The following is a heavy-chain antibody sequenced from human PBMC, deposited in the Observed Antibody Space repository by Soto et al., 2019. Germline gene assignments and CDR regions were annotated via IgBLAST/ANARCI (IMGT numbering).Heavy chain of an antibody. CDR2: ISGSGGST. D-gene: IGHD3-22*01. V-gene: IGHV3-23*01. J-gene: IGHJ4*02. Sequence: PGGSLRLSCAASGFTFSSYAMSWVRQAPGKGLEWVSAISGSGGSTYYADSVKGRFTISRDNSKNTLYLQMNSLRAEDTAVYYCALHYDSSGYPSYFDYWGQGTLVTVSS. CDR1: GFTFSSYA. CDR3: ALHYDSSGYPSYFDY.